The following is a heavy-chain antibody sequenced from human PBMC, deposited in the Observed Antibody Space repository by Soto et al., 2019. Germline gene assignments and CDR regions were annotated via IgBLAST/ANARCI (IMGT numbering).Heavy chain of an antibody. CDR2: IYYSGST. V-gene: IGHV4-61*01. D-gene: IGHD5-12*01. J-gene: IGHJ6*02. Sequence: PSETLSLTCTVSGGSVSSGSYYWSWIRQPPGKGLEWIGYIYYSGSTNYNPSLKSRVTISVDTSKNQFSLKLSSVTAADTAVYYCARDGRGQYYYYGMDVWGRGTTVTVSS. CDR3: ARDGRGQYYYYGMDV. CDR1: GGSVSSGSYY.